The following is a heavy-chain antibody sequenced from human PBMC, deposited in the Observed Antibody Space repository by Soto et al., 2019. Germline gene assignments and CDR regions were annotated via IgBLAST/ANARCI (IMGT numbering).Heavy chain of an antibody. Sequence: QVQLVESGGGVVQPGRSLRLSCAVSGFTFSSYGMHWARQAPGKGLEWVATIWYDGSNKEYADSVKGRFTISRDNPKKTVYLQMNSLRAEDTAVYYCARDGRALGTPQRIFEYWGQGALVTVSS. D-gene: IGHD1-26*01. J-gene: IGHJ4*02. CDR3: ARDGRALGTPQRIFEY. CDR2: IWYDGSNK. CDR1: GFTFSSYG. V-gene: IGHV3-33*01.